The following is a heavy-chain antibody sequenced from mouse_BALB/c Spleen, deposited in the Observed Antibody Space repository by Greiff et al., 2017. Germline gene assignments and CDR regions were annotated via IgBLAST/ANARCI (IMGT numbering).Heavy chain of an antibody. CDR1: GYTFTSYY. CDR2: IYPGDGST. CDR3: ARHGAMDY. V-gene: IGHV1S56*01. Sequence: QIQLQQSGPELVKPGASVKMSCKASGYTFTSYYIHWVKQRPGQGLEWIGWIYPGDGSTKYNEKFKGKTTLTADKSSSTAYMLLSSLTSEDSAIYFCARHGAMDYWGQGTSVTVSS. J-gene: IGHJ4*01.